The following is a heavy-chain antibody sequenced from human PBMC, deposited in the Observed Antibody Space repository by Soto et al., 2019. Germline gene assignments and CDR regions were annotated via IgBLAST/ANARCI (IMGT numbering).Heavy chain of an antibody. D-gene: IGHD6-13*01. CDR2: IYYSGST. J-gene: IGHJ4*02. Sequence: PSETLSLTCTVSGGSISSYYWSWIRQPPGKGLEWIGYIYYSGSTNYNPSLKSRVTISVDTSKNQFSLKLSSVTAADTAVYYCARGIAAAGNDFDYWGQGTLVTVSS. V-gene: IGHV4-59*01. CDR3: ARGIAAAGNDFDY. CDR1: GGSISSYY.